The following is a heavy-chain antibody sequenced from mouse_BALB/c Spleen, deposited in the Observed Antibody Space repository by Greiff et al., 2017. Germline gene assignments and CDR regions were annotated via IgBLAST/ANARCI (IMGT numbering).Heavy chain of an antibody. Sequence: VQVVESGPDLVAPSQSLSITCTVSGFSLTSYGVHWVRQPPGKGLEWLVVIWSDGSTTYNSALKSRLSISKDNSKSQVFLKMNSLQTDDTAMYYCARQEGYYPYYYAMDYWGQGTSVTVSS. CDR3: ARQEGYYPYYYAMDY. D-gene: IGHD2-3*01. CDR2: IWSDGST. CDR1: GFSLTSYG. V-gene: IGHV2-6-2*01. J-gene: IGHJ4*01.